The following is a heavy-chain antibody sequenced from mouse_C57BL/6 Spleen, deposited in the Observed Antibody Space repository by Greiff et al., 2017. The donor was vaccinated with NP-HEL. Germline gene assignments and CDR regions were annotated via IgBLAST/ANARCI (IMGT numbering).Heavy chain of an antibody. Sequence: EVKVVESGGGLVKPGGSLKLSCAASGFTFSDYGMHWVRQAPEKGLEWVAYISSGSSTIYYADTVKGRFTISRDNAKNTLFLQMTSLRSEDTAMYYCARPRGYDRAWFAYWGQGTLVTVSA. D-gene: IGHD2-2*01. V-gene: IGHV5-17*01. CDR1: GFTFSDYG. CDR2: ISSGSSTI. J-gene: IGHJ3*01. CDR3: ARPRGYDRAWFAY.